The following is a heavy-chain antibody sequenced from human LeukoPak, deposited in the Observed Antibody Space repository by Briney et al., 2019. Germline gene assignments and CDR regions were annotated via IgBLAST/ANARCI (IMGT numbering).Heavy chain of an antibody. CDR3: ARARHFYDSSSSGYLDY. D-gene: IGHD3-22*01. J-gene: IGHJ4*02. CDR1: GFTFSSYW. CDR2: IKQDGSEK. V-gene: IGHV3-7*01. Sequence: GGSLRLSCAGSGFTFSSYWMSWVRQAPGKGLEWVANIKQDGSEKYYVDSVKGRFTISRDNAKNSLFLQMNSLRAEDTAVYFCARARHFYDSSSSGYLDYWGQGTLVTVSS.